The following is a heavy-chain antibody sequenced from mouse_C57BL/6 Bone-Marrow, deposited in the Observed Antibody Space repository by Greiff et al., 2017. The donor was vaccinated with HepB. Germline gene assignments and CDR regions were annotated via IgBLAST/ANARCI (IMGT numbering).Heavy chain of an antibody. Sequence: VQLQQSGPELVKPGASVKISCKASGYTFTDYYMNWVKQSHGKSLEWIGDINPNNGGTSYNQKFKGKATLTVDKSSSTAYMELRSLTSEDSAVYYCARHGSSGYLYFDYWGQGTTLTVSS. V-gene: IGHV1-26*01. CDR2: INPNNGGT. J-gene: IGHJ2*01. D-gene: IGHD3-2*02. CDR1: GYTFTDYY. CDR3: ARHGSSGYLYFDY.